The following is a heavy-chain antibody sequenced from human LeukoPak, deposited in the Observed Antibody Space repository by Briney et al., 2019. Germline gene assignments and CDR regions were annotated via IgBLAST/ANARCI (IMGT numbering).Heavy chain of an antibody. V-gene: IGHV3-7*03. CDR3: ARQRYIVVRGVRDDAFDI. CDR2: IKQDGSEK. D-gene: IGHD3-10*01. J-gene: IGHJ3*02. CDR1: GLTFSGNG. Sequence: GGPRSPSGAAPGLTFSGNGMSWSGQVPGKGLEWLAKIKQDGSEKYYVDSVKGRFTISRDNAKNSLYLQMNSLRAEDTAVYYCARQRYIVVRGVRDDAFDIWGQGTMVTVSS.